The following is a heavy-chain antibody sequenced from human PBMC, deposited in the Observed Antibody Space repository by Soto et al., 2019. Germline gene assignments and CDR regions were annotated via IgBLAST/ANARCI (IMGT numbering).Heavy chain of an antibody. CDR3: ARKAKDYYFDY. J-gene: IGHJ4*02. CDR2: IYYSGST. V-gene: IGHV4-61*01. D-gene: IGHD1-26*01. Sequence: QVQLQESGPGLVKPSETLSLTCTVSGGSVSSGSYYWSWIRQPPGKGLEWIGYIYYSGSTNYNPSLTSRVTISVDTSKNQFSLKLSSVTAADTAVYYCARKAKDYYFDYGGQGTLVTVSS. CDR1: GGSVSSGSYY.